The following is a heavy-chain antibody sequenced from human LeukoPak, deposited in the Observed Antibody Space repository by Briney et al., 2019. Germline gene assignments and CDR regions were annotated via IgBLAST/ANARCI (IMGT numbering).Heavy chain of an antibody. D-gene: IGHD5-12*01. J-gene: IGHJ4*02. CDR2: IYSGGNT. CDR3: ARALYGGHADLFDS. V-gene: IGHV3-66*01. Sequence: GGSLRLSCAVSGFTVSGTYMSWVRQAPGKGLEWVSVIYSGGNTYYSDSVMGRFAISRDTSKNTLYLQMNSLRAEDTAVYYCARALYGGHADLFDSWGQGTLVTVSS. CDR1: GFTVSGTY.